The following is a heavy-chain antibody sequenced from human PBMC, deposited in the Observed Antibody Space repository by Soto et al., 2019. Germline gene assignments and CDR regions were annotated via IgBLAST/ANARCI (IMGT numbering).Heavy chain of an antibody. CDR2: ISYDGRTQ. D-gene: IGHD5-12*01. CDR3: ARGYEGDGQCCGPSELLY. J-gene: IGHJ4*02. Sequence: GGSLRLSCAASQFTFSSYAMHWVRQAPGKGLQWVADISYDGRTQDLADSVKGRFTVSRDNPKNTLYLQMSSLTVEDTAVYYCARGYEGDGQCCGPSELLYWGLGTLVTVSS. CDR1: QFTFSSYA. V-gene: IGHV3-30*03.